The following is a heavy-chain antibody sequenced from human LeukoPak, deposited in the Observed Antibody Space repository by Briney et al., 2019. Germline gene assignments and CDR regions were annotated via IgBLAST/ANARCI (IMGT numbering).Heavy chain of an antibody. CDR3: ARDLTRITMIVVDDAFDI. D-gene: IGHD3-22*01. J-gene: IGHJ3*02. Sequence: SETLSLTCTVSGGSISSYYWSWIRQPAGKGLEGIGRIYTSGSTNYNPSLKSRVTMSVDTSKNQFSLKLSSVTAADTAVYYCARDLTRITMIVVDDAFDIWGQGTMVTVSS. CDR2: IYTSGST. V-gene: IGHV4-4*07. CDR1: GGSISSYY.